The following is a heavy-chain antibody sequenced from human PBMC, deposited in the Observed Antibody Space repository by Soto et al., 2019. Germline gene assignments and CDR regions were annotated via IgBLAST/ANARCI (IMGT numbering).Heavy chain of an antibody. CDR2: ISGSGGST. V-gene: IGHV3-23*01. CDR1: GFTFSSYA. J-gene: IGHJ4*02. Sequence: PGGSLRLSCAASGFTFSSYAMSWVRQAPGKGLEWVSAISGSGGSTYYADSVKGRFTISRDNSKNTLYLQMNSLRAEDTAVYYCAKDLEGSGYYYGAGSAIDYWGQGTLVTVSS. CDR3: AKDLEGSGYYYGAGSAIDY. D-gene: IGHD3-22*01.